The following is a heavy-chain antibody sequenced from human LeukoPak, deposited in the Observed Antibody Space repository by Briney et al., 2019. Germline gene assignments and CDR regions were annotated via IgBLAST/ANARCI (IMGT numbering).Heavy chain of an antibody. Sequence: PSETLSLTCTVSGGSISSQYWSWIRQPAGKGLEWIVRIYASGSTNYNPSLKSRVTMSVDTSKNQFSLKLSSVTAADTAVFYCTKDTYCSGNTCNGGPGDYWGQGILVTVSS. CDR2: IYASGST. D-gene: IGHD2-15*01. CDR1: GGSISSQY. CDR3: TKDTYCSGNTCNGGPGDY. V-gene: IGHV4-4*07. J-gene: IGHJ4*02.